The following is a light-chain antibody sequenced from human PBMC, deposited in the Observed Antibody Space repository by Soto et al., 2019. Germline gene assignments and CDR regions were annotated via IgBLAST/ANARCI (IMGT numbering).Light chain of an antibody. V-gene: IGKV3-20*01. Sequence: ESVLTQSPGTLSLSPGERATLSCRASQSVSSSYLAWYQQKPGQAPRLPIYSASSRATGIPDRFSSSGSGTDFTLTISRLDPEDFAVYYCQQYGSSPCTFGQGTKLEIK. CDR2: SAS. J-gene: IGKJ2*02. CDR1: QSVSSSY. CDR3: QQYGSSPCT.